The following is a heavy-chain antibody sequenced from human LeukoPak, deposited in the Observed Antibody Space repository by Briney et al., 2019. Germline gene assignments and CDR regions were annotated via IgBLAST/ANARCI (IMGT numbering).Heavy chain of an antibody. J-gene: IGHJ3*02. CDR1: GYSISSGYY. V-gene: IGHV4-38-2*02. CDR2: IYHSGST. D-gene: IGHD3-22*01. CDR3: ARVYDSSGLLISDAFDI. Sequence: TSETLSLTCTVSGYSISSGYYWGWIRQPPGKGLEWIGSIYHSGSTYYNPSLKSRVTISVDTSKNQFSLKLSSVTAADTAVYYCARVYDSSGLLISDAFDIWGQGTMVTVSS.